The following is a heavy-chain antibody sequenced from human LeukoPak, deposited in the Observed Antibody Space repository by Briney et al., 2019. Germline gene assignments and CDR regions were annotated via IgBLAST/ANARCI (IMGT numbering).Heavy chain of an antibody. CDR3: AKDGGAGYYDSSGYYGSDY. CDR1: GFTVSSNE. Sequence: GGSLRLSCAASGFTVSSNEMSWVRQAPGKGLEWVSSISGGSTYYADSRKGRFTISRDNSKNTLYLQMNSLRAEDTAVYYCAKDGGAGYYDSSGYYGSDYWGQGTLVTVSS. J-gene: IGHJ4*02. D-gene: IGHD3-22*01. V-gene: IGHV3-38-3*01. CDR2: ISGGST.